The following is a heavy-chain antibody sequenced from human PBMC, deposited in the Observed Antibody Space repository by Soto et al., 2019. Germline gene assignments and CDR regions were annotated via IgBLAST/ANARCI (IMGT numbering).Heavy chain of an antibody. Sequence: PGGSLRLSCVASGLIVSDNYMNWVRQAPGKGLEWVSIIYAGGSTYYADSVKGRFTISRDNAKNTLFLQMNSLRVEDTALYYCASQLLYGYWGQGTLVTVSS. CDR3: ASQLLYGY. CDR2: IYAGGST. J-gene: IGHJ4*02. CDR1: GLIVSDNY. V-gene: IGHV3-53*01. D-gene: IGHD1-1*01.